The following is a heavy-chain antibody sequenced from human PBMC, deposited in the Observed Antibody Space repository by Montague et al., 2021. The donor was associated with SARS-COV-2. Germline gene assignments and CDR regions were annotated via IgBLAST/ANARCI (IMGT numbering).Heavy chain of an antibody. D-gene: IGHD2-2*01. CDR2: INHSGST. CDR3: ARVRAVPAAMRIFSLGRSYYGMDV. CDR1: GGSFSGYY. J-gene: IGHJ6*02. Sequence: SETLSLTCAVSGGSFSGYYWSWIRQPPGKGLEWIGEINHSGSTNYNPSLKGRVTISVDTSKNQFSLKLSSVTAADTAVYYCARVRAVPAAMRIFSLGRSYYGMDVWGQGTTVTVSS. V-gene: IGHV4-34*01.